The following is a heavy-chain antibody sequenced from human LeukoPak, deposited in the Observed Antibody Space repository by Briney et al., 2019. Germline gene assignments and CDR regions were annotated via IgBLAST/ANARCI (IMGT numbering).Heavy chain of an antibody. J-gene: IGHJ4*02. CDR1: GFTFSGSA. Sequence: GGSLRLSCAASGFTFSGSAMHWVRQASGKGLEWVGRIRSKANSYATAYAASVKGRFTISRDDSKNTAYLQMNSLRAEDTAVYYCAKPPPEGFPLGFDYWGQGALVTVSS. CDR3: AKPPPEGFPLGFDY. V-gene: IGHV3-73*01. CDR2: IRSKANSYAT. D-gene: IGHD3-16*01.